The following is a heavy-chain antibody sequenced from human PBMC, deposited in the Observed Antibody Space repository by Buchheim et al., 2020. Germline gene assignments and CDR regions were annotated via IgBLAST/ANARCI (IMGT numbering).Heavy chain of an antibody. J-gene: IGHJ4*02. CDR1: GGSISSGGYY. D-gene: IGHD3-16*02. CDR2: IYYSGSP. CDR3: ARAYRLWGSYREGALDY. Sequence: QVQLQESGPGLVKPSETLSLTCTVSGGSISSGGYYWSWLRQHPGKGLEWIGYIYYSGSPYYNPSLKRRVTISVDTSKNQFSLKLSSVTAADTAVYYCARAYRLWGSYREGALDYWGQGTL. V-gene: IGHV4-31*03.